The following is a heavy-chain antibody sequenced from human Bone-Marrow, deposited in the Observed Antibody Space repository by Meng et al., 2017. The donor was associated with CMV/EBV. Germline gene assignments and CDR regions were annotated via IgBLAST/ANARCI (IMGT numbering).Heavy chain of an antibody. D-gene: IGHD1-7*01. CDR3: AKDLRGWNYAILGAFDI. Sequence: GGSLRLSCAASGFTFSSYAMHWVRQAPGKGLEWVAVISYDGSNKYYADSVKGRFTISRDNSKNTLYLQMNSLRAEDTAVYYCAKDLRGWNYAILGAFDIWGQGTMVTVSS. CDR2: ISYDGSNK. V-gene: IGHV3-30*04. J-gene: IGHJ3*02. CDR1: GFTFSSYA.